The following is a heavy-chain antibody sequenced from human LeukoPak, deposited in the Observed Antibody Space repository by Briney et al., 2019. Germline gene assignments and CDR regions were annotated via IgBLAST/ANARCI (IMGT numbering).Heavy chain of an antibody. D-gene: IGHD1-26*01. CDR3: ARALGYYRADY. V-gene: IGHV3-7*04. CDR2: IKGDGSDN. CDR1: GLTFSSYW. J-gene: IGHJ4*02. Sequence: GGSLRLSCAASGLTFSSYWMSWVRQAPGKRLEWVANIKGDGSDNHYVDSVRGRFTISRDNAKNSLYLQMNSLRAEDTAVYYCARALGYYRADYWGQGTLVTVSS.